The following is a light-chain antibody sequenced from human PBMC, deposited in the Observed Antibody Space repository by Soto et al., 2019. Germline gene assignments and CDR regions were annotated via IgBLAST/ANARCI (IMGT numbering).Light chain of an antibody. CDR1: QSVSSN. J-gene: IGKJ4*01. CDR3: QQRTTWPT. V-gene: IGKV3-15*01. Sequence: EIVMTQSPATLSVSPGERATLSCRASQSVSSNLAWYQQKPGQAPRLLIYGASTRATGIPARFSGSGSGTEFTLTISSLQSEDFAVYYCQQRTTWPTFGGGTKVDIK. CDR2: GAS.